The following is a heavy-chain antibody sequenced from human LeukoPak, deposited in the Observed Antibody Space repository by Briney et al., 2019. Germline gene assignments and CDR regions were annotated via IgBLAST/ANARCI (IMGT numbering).Heavy chain of an antibody. D-gene: IGHD6-19*01. V-gene: IGHV3-7*01. J-gene: IGHJ4*02. CDR1: GFTFSRYW. CDR2: IKQDGGEK. CDR3: ARDVGSGWFDY. Sequence: GGSLRLSCAASGFTFSRYWMSWVRQAPGKGLEWVANIKQDGGEKYYVDSVRGRFTISRDNAKNSLFLQMNSLRAEDTAVYYCARDVGSGWFDYWGQGTLVTVSS.